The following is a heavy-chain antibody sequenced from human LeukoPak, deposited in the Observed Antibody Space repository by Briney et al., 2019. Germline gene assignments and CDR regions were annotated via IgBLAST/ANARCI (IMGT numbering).Heavy chain of an antibody. D-gene: IGHD6-13*01. CDR2: ISSSSSYI. Sequence: GGSLRLSCAASGFTFRSDSMNWGRQAPGKGLEWVSSISSSSSYIYYADSVKGRFTISRDNAKNSLYLQMNSLRAEDTAVYYCASVPSSSWYDYWGQGTLVTVSS. V-gene: IGHV3-21*01. J-gene: IGHJ4*02. CDR3: ASVPSSSWYDY. CDR1: GFTFRSDS.